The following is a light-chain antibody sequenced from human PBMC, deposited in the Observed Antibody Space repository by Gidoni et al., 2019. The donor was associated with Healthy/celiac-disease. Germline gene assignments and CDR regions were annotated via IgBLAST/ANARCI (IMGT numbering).Light chain of an antibody. V-gene: IGLV2-14*01. Sequence: QSALTQPASVSASPGQPITISCTGTSSDVGGYNYVSWYQQHPGKAPKLMIYEVSNRPSGVSNRFSGSKSGNTASLTISGLQAEDEADYYCSSYTSSSDVVFGGGTKLTVL. CDR3: SSYTSSSDVV. CDR1: SSDVGGYNY. CDR2: EVS. J-gene: IGLJ2*01.